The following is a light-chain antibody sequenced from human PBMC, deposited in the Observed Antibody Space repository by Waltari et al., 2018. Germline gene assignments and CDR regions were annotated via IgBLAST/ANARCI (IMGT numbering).Light chain of an antibody. CDR1: RSVSTY. J-gene: IGKJ1*01. V-gene: IGKV1-39*01. CDR2: AAS. CDR3: QQSYSSLRT. Sequence: DIQMTQSPSSLSASVGDNLTITVRASRSVSTYLNWYQQKPGNAPKLLIYAASSLLSGVPSRFSGSGSGTDFTLTISSLQAEDFATYFCQQSYSSLRTFGQGTKVEV.